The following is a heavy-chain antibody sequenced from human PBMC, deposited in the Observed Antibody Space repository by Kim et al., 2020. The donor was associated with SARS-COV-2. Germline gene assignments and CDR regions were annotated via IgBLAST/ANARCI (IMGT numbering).Heavy chain of an antibody. V-gene: IGHV3-11*01. CDR2: ISSSGSTI. Sequence: GGSLRLSCAASGFTFSDYYMSWIRQAPGKGLEWVSYISSSGSTIYYADSVKGRFTISRDNAKNSLYLQMNSLRAEDTAVYYCARGTREYYYDSSGLGDFDYWGQGTLVTVSS. J-gene: IGHJ4*02. D-gene: IGHD3-22*01. CDR3: ARGTREYYYDSSGLGDFDY. CDR1: GFTFSDYY.